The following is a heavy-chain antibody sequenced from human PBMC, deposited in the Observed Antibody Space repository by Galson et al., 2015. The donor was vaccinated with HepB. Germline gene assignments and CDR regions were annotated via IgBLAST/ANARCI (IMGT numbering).Heavy chain of an antibody. J-gene: IGHJ3*02. D-gene: IGHD2-15*01. CDR3: ARGGYCSGGNYPKWGGDAFDI. CDR2: IYYSGST. Sequence: SETLSLTCSVPGGSISSYYWSWIRQPPGKGLEWIGYIYYSGSTNYNPSLKGRVTISVDTSKNEFSLKLSSVTAADTAVYYCARGGYCSGGNYPKWGGDAFDIWGQGTLVTVSS. V-gene: IGHV4-59*01. CDR1: GGSISSYY.